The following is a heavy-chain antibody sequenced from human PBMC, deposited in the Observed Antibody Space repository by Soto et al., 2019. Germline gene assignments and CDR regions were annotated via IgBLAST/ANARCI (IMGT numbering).Heavy chain of an antibody. D-gene: IGHD6-19*01. CDR1: GFTFSSYA. J-gene: IGHJ4*02. V-gene: IGHV3-23*01. Sequence: EVQLLESGGGLVQPGGSLRLSCAASGFTFSSYAMRWVRQAPGKGLEWVSAIGAGGGDTYYAGSVKGRFTISRDNSKNTLYLQINSLSAEDTAVYYCARGLRFSGWPLWGQGTLVTVSS. CDR2: IGAGGGDT. CDR3: ARGLRFSGWPL.